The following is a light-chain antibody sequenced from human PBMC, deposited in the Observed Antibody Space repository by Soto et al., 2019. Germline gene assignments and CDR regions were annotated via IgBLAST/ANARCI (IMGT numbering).Light chain of an antibody. CDR2: LNSDGTH. Sequence: QPVLTQSPSASASLGASVRLTCTLTSGHSSYSIAWHQQQPEKGPRFLMKLNSDGTHSQGDGIPDRYSGSSSGAERYLTISSHQYEDEADYYCQNWGTCIHVFGTGTKLTVL. J-gene: IGLJ1*01. CDR3: QNWGTCIHV. CDR1: SGHSSYS. V-gene: IGLV4-69*01.